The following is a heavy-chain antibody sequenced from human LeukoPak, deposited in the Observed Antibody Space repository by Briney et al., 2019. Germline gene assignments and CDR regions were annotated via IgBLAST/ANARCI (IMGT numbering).Heavy chain of an antibody. D-gene: IGHD3-10*01. Sequence: PGGSLRLSCAASGFTFSTYSMNWVRQAPGKGLEWVSYISSSSSTIFYADSVKGRFTVSRDNAKNSLYLQMSTLRDEDTAVYYCARGSGSYYNHDYWGQGTLVTVSS. CDR1: GFTFSTYS. V-gene: IGHV3-48*02. CDR3: ARGSGSYYNHDY. CDR2: ISSSSSTI. J-gene: IGHJ4*02.